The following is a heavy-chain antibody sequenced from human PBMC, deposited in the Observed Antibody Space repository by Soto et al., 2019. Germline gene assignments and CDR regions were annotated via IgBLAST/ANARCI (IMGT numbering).Heavy chain of an antibody. CDR1: GGSFSGYY. J-gene: IGHJ5*02. D-gene: IGHD6-13*01. CDR2: INHSGST. Sequence: SETLSLTCAVYGGSFSGYYWSWIRQPPGKGLEWIGEINHSGSTNYNPSLKSRVTISVDTSKNQFSLKLSSVTAADTAVYYCAMSVIAAAVEWFDPWGQGTLVTVSS. V-gene: IGHV4-34*01. CDR3: AMSVIAAAVEWFDP.